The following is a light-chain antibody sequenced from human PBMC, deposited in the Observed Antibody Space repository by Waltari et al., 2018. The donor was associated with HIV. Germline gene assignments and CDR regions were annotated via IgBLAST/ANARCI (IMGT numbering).Light chain of an antibody. CDR1: QDISYY. V-gene: IGKV1-33*01. CDR3: QQYASMFT. CDR2: DAS. J-gene: IGKJ3*01. Sequence: DIQMTQSPSSLSASVGDRVSITCQASQDISYYLNWYQQKPGKAPKLLIYDASRLQRGVQSRFSGGGSGTDVTFTISSLQPEDIATYYCQQYASMFTFGPGTKVNIK.